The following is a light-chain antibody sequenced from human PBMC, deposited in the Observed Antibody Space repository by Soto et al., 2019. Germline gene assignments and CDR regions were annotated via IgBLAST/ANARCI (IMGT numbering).Light chain of an antibody. J-gene: IGKJ2*01. Sequence: EIVLTQSPGTLSLSPGERATLSCRASQSVSSSYLAWYQQKPGQAPRLLIYGASSRATGIPDRFSGSGSGPDFTLTISRLEPEDCAVYYCQQYGSSPRYTFGQGTKLEIK. V-gene: IGKV3-20*01. CDR2: GAS. CDR1: QSVSSSY. CDR3: QQYGSSPRYT.